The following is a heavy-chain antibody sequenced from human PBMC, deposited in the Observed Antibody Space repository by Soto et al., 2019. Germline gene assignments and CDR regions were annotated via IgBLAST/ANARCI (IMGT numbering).Heavy chain of an antibody. CDR1: GYSFTSYW. V-gene: IGHV5-51*01. J-gene: IGHJ5*01. Sequence: PGESLKISCKGSGYSFTSYWIGWVRQMPGKGLEWMGIIYPGDSDTRYSPSFQGQVTISADKSISTAYLQWSSLKASDTAMYYCARIGRLEYSSSWFDYWGQGTLVTVSS. D-gene: IGHD6-13*01. CDR2: IYPGDSDT. CDR3: ARIGRLEYSSSWFDY.